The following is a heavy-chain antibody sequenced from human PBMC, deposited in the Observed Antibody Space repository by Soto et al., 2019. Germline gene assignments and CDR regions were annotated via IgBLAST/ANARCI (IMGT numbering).Heavy chain of an antibody. CDR1: GGSISSYY. CDR3: ARVEGPATVYWFDP. J-gene: IGHJ5*02. V-gene: IGHV4-59*01. CDR2: IYYSGST. D-gene: IGHD4-17*01. Sequence: TSETLSLTCTVSGGSISSYYWSWIRQPPGKGLEWIGYIYYSGSTNYNPSLKSRVTISVDTSKNQFSLKLSSVTAADTAVYYCARVEGPATVYWFDPWGQGTLVTVS.